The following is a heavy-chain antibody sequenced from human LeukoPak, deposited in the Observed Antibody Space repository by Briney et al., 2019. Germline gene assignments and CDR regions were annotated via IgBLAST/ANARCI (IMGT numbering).Heavy chain of an antibody. CDR2: IIPIFGTS. Sequence: SVKVSCKASGGTFSSYAISWVRQAPGQGLEWMGGIIPIFGTSNYAQKFPGRVTITTDESTSTAYMELSSLRSEDTAVYYCARKNKLLWFGELRGWFDPWGQGTLVTVSS. CDR1: GGTFSSYA. J-gene: IGHJ5*02. V-gene: IGHV1-69*05. CDR3: ARKNKLLWFGELRGWFDP. D-gene: IGHD3-10*01.